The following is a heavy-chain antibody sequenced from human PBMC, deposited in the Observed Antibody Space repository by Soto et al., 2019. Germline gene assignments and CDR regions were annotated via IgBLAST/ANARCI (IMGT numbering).Heavy chain of an antibody. J-gene: IGHJ6*02. Sequence: PGGSLRLSCAASGFTFSSYSMNWVRQAPGKGLEWVSSISSSSSYIYYADSVKGRFTISRDNAKNSLYLKMNSLRAEDTAVYYCARDGRGNGMDVWGQGTTVTVSS. V-gene: IGHV3-21*01. CDR1: GFTFSSYS. CDR3: ARDGRGNGMDV. CDR2: ISSSSSYI.